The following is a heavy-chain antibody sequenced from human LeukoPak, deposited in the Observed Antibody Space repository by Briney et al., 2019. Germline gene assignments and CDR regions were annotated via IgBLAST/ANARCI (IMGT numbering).Heavy chain of an antibody. D-gene: IGHD2-2*02. Sequence: SETLSPTCAVYGGSFGGYYWSWIRQPPGKGLEWIGEINHSGSTNYNPSLKSRVTISVDTSKNQFSLKLSSVTAADTAVYYCARGPHCSSTSCYRCYYYMNVWGKGTTVTVSS. CDR3: ARGPHCSSTSCYRCYYYMNV. J-gene: IGHJ6*03. CDR1: GGSFGGYY. CDR2: INHSGST. V-gene: IGHV4-34*01.